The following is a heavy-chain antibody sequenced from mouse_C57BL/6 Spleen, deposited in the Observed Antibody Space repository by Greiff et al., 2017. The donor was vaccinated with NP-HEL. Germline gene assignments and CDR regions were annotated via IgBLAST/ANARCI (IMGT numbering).Heavy chain of an antibody. D-gene: IGHD3-2*02. Sequence: EVQRVESGGGLVKPGGSLKLSCAASGFTFSSYTMSWVRQTPEKRLEWVATISGGGGNTYYPDSVKGRFTISRDNAKNTLYLQMSSLRSEDTALYYCARKVDSSGLYYYAMDYWGQGTSVTVSS. V-gene: IGHV5-9*01. J-gene: IGHJ4*01. CDR1: GFTFSSYT. CDR2: ISGGGGNT. CDR3: ARKVDSSGLYYYAMDY.